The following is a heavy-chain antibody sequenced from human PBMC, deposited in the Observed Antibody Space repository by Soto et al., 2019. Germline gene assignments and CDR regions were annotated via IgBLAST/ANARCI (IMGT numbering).Heavy chain of an antibody. CDR2: IRTYNGNT. V-gene: IGHV1-18*01. CDR3: ARVNNNSLYLGWYFAL. Sequence: QVQLLQSGAEVKKPGASVKVSCKDSGYTFISYGISWVRQAPGQGLEWMGWIRTYNGNTNYAQKYQGRVITTTATSTSIAYMELRSLRSDDTAIYYCARVNNNSLYLGWYFALCGRGTLFTVSS. D-gene: IGHD6-13*01. CDR1: GYTFISYG. J-gene: IGHJ2*01.